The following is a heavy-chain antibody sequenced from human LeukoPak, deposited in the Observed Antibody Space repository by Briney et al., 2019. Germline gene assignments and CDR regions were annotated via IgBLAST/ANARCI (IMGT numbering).Heavy chain of an antibody. Sequence: SQTLSLTCTVSGDSISNLNYYWSWIRQPAGEGLEWIGRIYASGSTNYNPSLKSRVTISVDTSKNQFSLKLNSVTAADTAVYYCARDSWPEVVRFDYWGQGTLVTVSS. D-gene: IGHD1-14*01. CDR2: IYASGST. J-gene: IGHJ4*02. V-gene: IGHV4-61*02. CDR1: GDSISNLNYY. CDR3: ARDSWPEVVRFDY.